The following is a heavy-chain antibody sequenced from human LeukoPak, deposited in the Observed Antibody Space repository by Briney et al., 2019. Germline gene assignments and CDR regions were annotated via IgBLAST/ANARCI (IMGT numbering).Heavy chain of an antibody. Sequence: SETLSLTCAVSGGSISSSNWWSWVRQPPGKGLEWIGEIYHSGSTNYNPSLMSRVTISVDTSKNQFSLKLSSVTAADTAVYYCARRGSGWFDGIDYWGQGALVTVSS. J-gene: IGHJ4*02. CDR3: ARRGSGWFDGIDY. D-gene: IGHD6-19*01. CDR1: GGSISSSNW. V-gene: IGHV4-4*02. CDR2: IYHSGST.